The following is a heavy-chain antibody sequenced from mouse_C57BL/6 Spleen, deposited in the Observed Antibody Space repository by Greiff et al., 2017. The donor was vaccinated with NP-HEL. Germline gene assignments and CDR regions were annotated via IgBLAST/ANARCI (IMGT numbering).Heavy chain of an antibody. V-gene: IGHV1-82*01. CDR2: IYPGDGDT. CDR3: ARDRYDYLYYFDY. CDR1: GYAFSSSW. Sequence: VHLVESGPELVKPGASVKISCKASGYAFSSSWMNWVKQRPGKGLEWIGRIYPGDGDTNYNGKFKGKATLTADKSSSTAYMQLSSLTSEDSAVYFCARDRYDYLYYFDYWGQGTTLTVSS. J-gene: IGHJ2*01. D-gene: IGHD2-4*01.